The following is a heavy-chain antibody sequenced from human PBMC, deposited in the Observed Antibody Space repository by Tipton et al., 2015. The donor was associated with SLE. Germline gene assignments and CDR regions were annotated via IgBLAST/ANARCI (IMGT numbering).Heavy chain of an antibody. Sequence: LRLSCTVSGGSLNDYYWSWIRQPPGKGLEWIGRMFGSAIRDYNPSLKSRVTISLATPKNQFSLQLTSVTAADTAIYYCGRVTSGWREVCWGQGTLVTVSS. CDR2: MFGSAIR. J-gene: IGHJ4*02. D-gene: IGHD6-19*01. CDR1: GGSLNDYY. CDR3: GRVTSGWREVC. V-gene: IGHV4-4*08.